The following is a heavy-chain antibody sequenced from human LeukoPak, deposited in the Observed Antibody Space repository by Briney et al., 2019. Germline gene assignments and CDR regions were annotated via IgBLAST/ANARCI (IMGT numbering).Heavy chain of an antibody. D-gene: IGHD3-10*01. CDR3: ARDRDGLDPSGGFDY. CDR2: MNPNSGNT. V-gene: IGHV1-8*03. Sequence: ASVKVSCKASGYTFTSYDINWVRQATGQGLEWMGWMNPNSGNTGYAQKFQGRVTITRNTSISTAYMELSRLRSDDTTVYYCARDRDGLDPSGGFDYWGQGTLVTVSS. J-gene: IGHJ4*02. CDR1: GYTFTSYD.